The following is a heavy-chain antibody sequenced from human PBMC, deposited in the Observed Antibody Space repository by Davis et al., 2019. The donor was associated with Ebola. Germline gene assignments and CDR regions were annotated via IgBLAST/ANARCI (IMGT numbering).Heavy chain of an antibody. CDR3: AKAYDSSGYAWFGP. CDR1: GDSMSSYY. V-gene: IGHV4-38-2*02. J-gene: IGHJ5*02. CDR2: IYLTGKT. D-gene: IGHD3-22*01. Sequence: MPSETLSLTCTVSGDSMSSYYWSWIRQPPGKGLEWIGSIYLTGKTYYNPSLKNRITISVDTSKNQFSLKLSSVTAADTAVYFCAKAYDSSGYAWFGPWGQGTLVTVSS.